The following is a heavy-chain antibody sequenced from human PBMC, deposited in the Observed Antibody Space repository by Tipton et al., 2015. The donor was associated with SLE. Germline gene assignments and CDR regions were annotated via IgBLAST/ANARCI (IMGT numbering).Heavy chain of an antibody. Sequence: LRLSCTVSGGSISSSSYYWGWIRQPPGKGLEWIGEINHSGSTNYNPSLKSRVTISVDTSKNQFSLKLSSVTAADTAVYYCAREGAARPVDYWGQGTLVTVSS. V-gene: IGHV4-39*02. CDR3: AREGAARPVDY. J-gene: IGHJ4*02. D-gene: IGHD6-6*01. CDR2: INHSGST. CDR1: GGSISSSSYY.